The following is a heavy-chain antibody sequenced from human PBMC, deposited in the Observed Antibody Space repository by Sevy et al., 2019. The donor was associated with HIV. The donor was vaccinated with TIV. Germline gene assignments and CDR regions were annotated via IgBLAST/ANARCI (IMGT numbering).Heavy chain of an antibody. Sequence: GESLKISCECSGYSFTTYWIGWVRQMPGKGLEWMGVIYPDDSDTRYNPSFPGQVTISADKSINTAYLEWSSLKASDTAIYYCARLEQRHCNGAHCYPFDYWGQGTLVTVSS. D-gene: IGHD2-21*01. CDR3: ARLEQRHCNGAHCYPFDY. J-gene: IGHJ4*02. CDR2: IYPDDSDT. CDR1: GYSFTTYW. V-gene: IGHV5-51*01.